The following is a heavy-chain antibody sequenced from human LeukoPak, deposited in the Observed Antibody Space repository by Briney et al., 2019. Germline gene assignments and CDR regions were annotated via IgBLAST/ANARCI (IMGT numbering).Heavy chain of an antibody. CDR2: INPSGGST. Sequence: ASVRVSCKPSGYTFTSYYMHWVRQAPGQGLEWMGIINPSGGSTSYAQKFQGRVTMTRDTSTSTVYMELSSLRSEDTAVYYCARANYYDSSGYSLYYFDYGGQGTLVTVS. CDR3: ARANYYDSSGYSLYYFDY. D-gene: IGHD3-22*01. J-gene: IGHJ4*02. V-gene: IGHV1-46*01. CDR1: GYTFTSYY.